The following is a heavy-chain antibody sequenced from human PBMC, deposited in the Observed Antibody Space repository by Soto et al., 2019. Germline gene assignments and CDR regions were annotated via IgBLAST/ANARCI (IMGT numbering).Heavy chain of an antibody. CDR3: ARDAHSLGVDV. Sequence: SETLSLTCTVSGGSISSGGYYWSWIRQHPGKGLEWIGYIYYSGSTYYNPSLKSRVTISVDTSKNQFSLKLSSVTAADTAVYYCARDAHSLGVDVWGKGTTVTVSS. CDR2: IYYSGST. J-gene: IGHJ6*04. CDR1: GGSISSGGYY. V-gene: IGHV4-31*03. D-gene: IGHD3-16*01.